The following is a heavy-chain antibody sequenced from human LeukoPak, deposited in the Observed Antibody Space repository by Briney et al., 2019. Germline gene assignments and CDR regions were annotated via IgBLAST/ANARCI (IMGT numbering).Heavy chain of an antibody. V-gene: IGHV1-8*01. CDR3: ARDDSSGWYVDYYYGMDV. CDR2: MNPNSGNT. CDR1: GYTFTSYD. J-gene: IGHJ6*02. Sequence: ASVKVSCKASGYTFTSYDINWVRQATGQGLEWMGWMNPNSGNTGYAQKFQGRVTITRDTSASTAYMELSSLRSEDTAVYYCARDDSSGWYVDYYYGMDVWGQGTTVTVSS. D-gene: IGHD6-19*01.